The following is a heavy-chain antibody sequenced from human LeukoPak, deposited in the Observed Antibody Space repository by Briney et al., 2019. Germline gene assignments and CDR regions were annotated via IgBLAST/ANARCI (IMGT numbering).Heavy chain of an antibody. D-gene: IGHD3-16*01. Sequence: PGGSLRLSCAASGFTVSSNYMSWVRQAPGKGLEGVSVIYSGGSTYYADSVKGRFTISRDNSKNTLYLQMNSLRAEDTAVYYCARDRLGATNWFDPWGQGTLVTVSS. V-gene: IGHV3-66*01. CDR3: ARDRLGATNWFDP. J-gene: IGHJ5*02. CDR2: IYSGGST. CDR1: GFTVSSNY.